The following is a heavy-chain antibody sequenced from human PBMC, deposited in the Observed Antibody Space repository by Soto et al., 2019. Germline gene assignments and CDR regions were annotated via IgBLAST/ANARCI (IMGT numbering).Heavy chain of an antibody. CDR3: ARGKPSGYRFGPRNFFYYGLDV. CDR1: SASLGDHY. V-gene: IGHV4-34*02. Sequence: QGQLRQWGAGVLKPSDTLSLTCPVFSASLGDHYWAGIRQSPDKGLERIGEVHPIGSTDYNPSLKLRLTLSLDTSKNQFSLKVASVTAADTAVYFCARGKPSGYRFGPRNFFYYGLDVWGPGTTVTVSS. CDR2: VHPIGST. D-gene: IGHD5-18*01. J-gene: IGHJ6*02.